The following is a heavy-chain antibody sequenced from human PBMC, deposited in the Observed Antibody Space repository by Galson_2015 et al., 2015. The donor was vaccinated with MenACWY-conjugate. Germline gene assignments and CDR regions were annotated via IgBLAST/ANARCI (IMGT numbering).Heavy chain of an antibody. CDR2: INSDGSTT. D-gene: IGHD2-2*01. CDR3: ARGLPAAPDDYFDS. Sequence: VWVSRINSDGSTTTYADSVKGRFTISRDNAKNTLYLQMNSLRAEDTAVYYCARGLPAAPDDYFDSWGQGTLVTVSS. J-gene: IGHJ4*02. V-gene: IGHV3-74*01.